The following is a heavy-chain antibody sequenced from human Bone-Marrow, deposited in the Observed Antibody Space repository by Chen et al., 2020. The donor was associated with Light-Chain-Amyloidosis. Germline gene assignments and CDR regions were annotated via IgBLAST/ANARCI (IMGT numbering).Heavy chain of an antibody. D-gene: IGHD1-26*01. V-gene: IGHV3-15*01. CDR2: IKSKVHGGTT. CDR3: SAIVGAYDTFDF. CDR1: GFSFKTAW. J-gene: IGHJ3*01. Sequence: VQLVESGGGVVQPGTSLRLSCVGSGFSFKTAWMSWVRQAPGKGLEWVGRIKSKVHGGTTDYAAPVKGRFSISRDDSRNTLYLQINSLKAEDAATYFCSAIVGAYDTFDFWGQGTTVTVSS.